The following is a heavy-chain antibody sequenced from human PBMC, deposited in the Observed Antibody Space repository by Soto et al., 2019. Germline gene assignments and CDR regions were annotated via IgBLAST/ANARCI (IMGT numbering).Heavy chain of an antibody. J-gene: IGHJ4*02. Sequence: QVQLVQSGAEVKRTGASVKVSCTASGYTFTSYYMHWVRQAPGKGPEWVGIINPGGGRPKYAQKFQGRVTMTTDTKTYSVYMERISLQSSDTAVYYCARGNVPHDGSSNVADYWGQGTQVIVSS. CDR3: ARGNVPHDGSSNVADY. CDR1: GYTFTSYY. V-gene: IGHV1-46*01. CDR2: INPGGGRP. D-gene: IGHD2-15*01.